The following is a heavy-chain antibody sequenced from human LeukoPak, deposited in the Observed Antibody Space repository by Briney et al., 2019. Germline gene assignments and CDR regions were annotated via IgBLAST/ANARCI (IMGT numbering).Heavy chain of an antibody. D-gene: IGHD3-9*01. CDR2: IDPTSGGT. J-gene: IGHJ3*02. CDR3: ASGRTILNPADVFDI. CDR1: GYTFTGYY. Sequence: ASVKVSCKASGYTFTGYYIHWVRQAPRQGLEWMGWIDPTSGGTNYAQKFQRRVTMTRDTSISTAYMELSRLISDDTALYYCASGRTILNPADVFDIWGQGTMVTVSS. V-gene: IGHV1-2*02.